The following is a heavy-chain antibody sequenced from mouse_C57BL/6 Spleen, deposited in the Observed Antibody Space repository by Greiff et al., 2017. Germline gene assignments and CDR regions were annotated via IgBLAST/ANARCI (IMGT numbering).Heavy chain of an antibody. CDR1: GYTFTSYW. D-gene: IGHD1-1*01. CDR2: IDPSDSET. CDR3: ARLHYYGSSNWYFDG. Sequence: VQLQQPGAELVRPGSSVKLSCKASGYTFTSYWMHWVKQRPIQGLEWIGNIDPSDSETHYNQKFKDKATLTVDKSSSTAYMQLSSLTSEDSAVYYCARLHYYGSSNWYFDGWGTGTTVTVSS. V-gene: IGHV1-52*01. J-gene: IGHJ1*03.